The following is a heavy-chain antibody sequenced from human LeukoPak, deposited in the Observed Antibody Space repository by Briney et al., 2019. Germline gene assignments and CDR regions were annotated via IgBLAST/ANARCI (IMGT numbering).Heavy chain of an antibody. CDR2: ISSSGST. CDR1: GDSISSGDYY. CDR3: ARGPYSYDSSGAFDI. J-gene: IGHJ3*02. D-gene: IGHD3-22*01. Sequence: SETLPLTCTVSGDSISSGDYYWSWIRQPAGKGLEWIGRISSSGSTNYNPSLKSRVTISVDTSKNQFSLKLSSVTAADTAVYFCARGPYSYDSSGAFDIWGQGTMVTVSS. V-gene: IGHV4-61*02.